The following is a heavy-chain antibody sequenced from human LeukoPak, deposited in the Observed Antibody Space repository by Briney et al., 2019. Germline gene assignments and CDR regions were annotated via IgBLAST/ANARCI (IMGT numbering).Heavy chain of an antibody. J-gene: IGHJ4*02. CDR1: GFTFDDYA. D-gene: IGHD3-22*01. CDR2: ISGDGGST. Sequence: GGSLRLSCAASGFTFDDYAMHWVRQAPGKGLEWVSLISGDGGSTYYADSVKGRFTIPRDNSKNSLYLQMNSLRTEDTALYYCAKGVNYYDSSGLDYWGQGTLVTVSS. V-gene: IGHV3-43*02. CDR3: AKGVNYYDSSGLDY.